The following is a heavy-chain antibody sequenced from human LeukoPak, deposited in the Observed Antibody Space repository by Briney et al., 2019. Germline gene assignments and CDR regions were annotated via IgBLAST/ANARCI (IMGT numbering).Heavy chain of an antibody. CDR1: GYTFTDYF. Sequence: GASVKVSCKASGYTFTDYFMHWVRQAPGQGLEWMGWINPNTGGTNYAQKFQGRVTMTRDTSISTAYMDLSSLRSEDTAVYYCARGVPLGMGATTRWGHGSPYYFDYWGQGTLVTVSS. D-gene: IGHD1-26*01. CDR3: ARGVPLGMGATTRWGHGSPYYFDY. J-gene: IGHJ4*02. CDR2: INPNTGGT. V-gene: IGHV1-2*02.